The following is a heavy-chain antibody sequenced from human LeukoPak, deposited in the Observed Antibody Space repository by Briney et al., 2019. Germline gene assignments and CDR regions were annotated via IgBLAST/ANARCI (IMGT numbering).Heavy chain of an antibody. V-gene: IGHV4-39*01. CDR1: GGSISSSSYY. CDR2: IYYSGST. CDR3: ASFPVAGIANNDAFDI. D-gene: IGHD6-19*01. Sequence: SETLSLTCTVSGGSISSSSYYWGWIRQPPGKGLEWIGSIYYSGSTYYNPSLKSRVTISVDTSKNQFSLKLSSVIAADTAVYYCASFPVAGIANNDAFDIWGQGTMVTVSS. J-gene: IGHJ3*02.